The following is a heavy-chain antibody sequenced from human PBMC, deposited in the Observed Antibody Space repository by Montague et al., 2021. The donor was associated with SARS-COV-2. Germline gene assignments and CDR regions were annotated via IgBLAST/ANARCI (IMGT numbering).Heavy chain of an antibody. CDR3: TKDRDNWNEGGYYGMDV. J-gene: IGHJ6*02. CDR2: ISGDGGST. Sequence: SLRLSCAASGFSFDDYAMHWARQAPGKGLEWVSLISGDGGSTYYXXSLKGRFTISRDNSKNSLYLQMNSLRTEDTALYYCTKDRDNWNEGGYYGMDVWGQGTTVTVSS. CDR1: GFSFDDYA. V-gene: IGHV3-43*02. D-gene: IGHD1-1*01.